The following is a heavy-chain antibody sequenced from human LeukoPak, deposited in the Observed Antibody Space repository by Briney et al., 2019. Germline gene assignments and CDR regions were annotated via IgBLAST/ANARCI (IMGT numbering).Heavy chain of an antibody. V-gene: IGHV4-34*01. Sequence: SETLSLTCAVYGGSFSGYYLSWIRQPPGKGLEWIGEINHSGSTNYNPSLKSRVTISVDTSKNQFSLKLSSVTAADTAVYYCARGLGYCSSTSCYRPQFDPWGQGTLVTVSS. CDR3: ARGLGYCSSTSCYRPQFDP. CDR1: GGSFSGYY. D-gene: IGHD2-2*01. J-gene: IGHJ5*02. CDR2: INHSGST.